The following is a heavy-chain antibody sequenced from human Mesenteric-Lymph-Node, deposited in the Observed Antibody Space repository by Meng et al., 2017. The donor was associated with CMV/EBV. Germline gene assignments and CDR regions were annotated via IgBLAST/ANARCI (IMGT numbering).Heavy chain of an antibody. Sequence: GSLRLSCTVSGGSISSSSYYWGWIRQPPGKGLEWIGSIYYSGSTYYNPSLKSRVTISVDTSKNQFSLKLSSVTAADTAVYYCASRNYCDSSGYSWGQGTLVTVSS. CDR1: GGSISSSSYY. V-gene: IGHV4-39*07. CDR2: IYYSGST. D-gene: IGHD3-22*01. J-gene: IGHJ5*02. CDR3: ASRNYCDSSGYS.